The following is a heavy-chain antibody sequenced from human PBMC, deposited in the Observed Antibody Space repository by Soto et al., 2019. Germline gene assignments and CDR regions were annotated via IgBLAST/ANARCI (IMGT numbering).Heavy chain of an antibody. V-gene: IGHV3-74*01. CDR2: INSDGSST. J-gene: IGHJ6*02. CDR1: GFTFSSYW. Sequence: GRSLRLSCAASGFTFSSYWMHWVRQAPGKGLVWVSRINSDGSSTSYADSVKGRFTISRDNAKNTLYLQMNSLRAEDTAVYYCAREPESYYYGIDVWGQGTTVTVSS. CDR3: AREPESYYYGIDV.